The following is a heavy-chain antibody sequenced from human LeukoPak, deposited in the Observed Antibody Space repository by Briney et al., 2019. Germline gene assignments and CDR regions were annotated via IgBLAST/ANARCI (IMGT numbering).Heavy chain of an antibody. D-gene: IGHD3-10*01. CDR2: IYYSGST. V-gene: IGHV4-59*01. CDR3: ARDLRFYGSDEAFAI. J-gene: IGHJ3*02. CDR1: GASISSYY. Sequence: PSETLSLTCTVSGASISSYYWSWIRQPPGKGLEWIGYIYYSGSTNYNPSLQSRVTISVDPSKNQFSLKLRSVTAADTAVYYCARDLRFYGSDEAFAIWGQGTMVTVSS.